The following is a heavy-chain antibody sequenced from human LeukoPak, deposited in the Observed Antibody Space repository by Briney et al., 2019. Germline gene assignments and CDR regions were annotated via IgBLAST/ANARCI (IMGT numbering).Heavy chain of an antibody. CDR2: ISYDGSNK. D-gene: IGHD5-12*01. V-gene: IGHV3-30*09. J-gene: IGHJ4*02. CDR3: ARAPTSGYDWYYFDY. CDR1: GFTFSSYA. Sequence: GGSLRLSCAASGFTFSSYAMHWVRQAPGKGLEWVAVISYDGSNKYYADSVKGRFAISRDNSKNTLYLQMNSLRAEDTAVYYCARAPTSGYDWYYFDYWGQGTLVTVSP.